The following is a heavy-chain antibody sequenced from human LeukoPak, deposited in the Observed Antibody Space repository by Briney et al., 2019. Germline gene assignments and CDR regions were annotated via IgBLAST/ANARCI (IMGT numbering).Heavy chain of an antibody. CDR1: GGSISSGGYY. V-gene: IGHV4-31*03. CDR3: ARGDFGYYDFWSGYNWFDP. Sequence: SQTLSLTCTVSGGSISSGGYYWSWIRQHPGKGLEWIGYIYYSGSTYYNPSLKSRVTISVDTSKNQFSLKLSSVTAADTAVYYCARGDFGYYDFWSGYNWFDPWGQGTLVTVSS. D-gene: IGHD3-3*01. J-gene: IGHJ5*02. CDR2: IYYSGST.